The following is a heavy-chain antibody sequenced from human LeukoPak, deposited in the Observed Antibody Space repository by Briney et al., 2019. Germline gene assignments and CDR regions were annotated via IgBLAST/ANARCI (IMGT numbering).Heavy chain of an antibody. CDR1: GGSISSSSYY. CDR2: IYYSGST. J-gene: IGHJ4*02. Sequence: ASETLSLTCTVSGGSISSSSYYWGWIRQPPGKGLEWIGSIYYSGSTYYNPSLKSRVTISVDTSKNQFSLKLSSVTAADTAVYYCARFTYYYDSSGYAIDCWGQGTLVTVSS. D-gene: IGHD3-22*01. CDR3: ARFTYYYDSSGYAIDC. V-gene: IGHV4-39*01.